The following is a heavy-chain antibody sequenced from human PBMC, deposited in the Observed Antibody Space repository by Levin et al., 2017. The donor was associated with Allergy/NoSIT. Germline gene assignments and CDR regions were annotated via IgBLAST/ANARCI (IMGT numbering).Heavy chain of an antibody. CDR2: IYYSGST. Sequence: SETLSLTCTVSGGSISSYYWSWIRQPPGKGLEWIGYIYYSGSTNYNPSLKSRVTISVDTSKNQFSLKLSSVTAADTAVYYCARLRYGDYVADYWGQGTLVTVSS. CDR3: ARLRYGDYVADY. V-gene: IGHV4-59*01. CDR1: GGSISSYY. J-gene: IGHJ4*02. D-gene: IGHD4-17*01.